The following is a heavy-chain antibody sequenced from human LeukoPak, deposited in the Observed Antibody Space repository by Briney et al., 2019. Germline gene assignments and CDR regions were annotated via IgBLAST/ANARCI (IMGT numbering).Heavy chain of an antibody. D-gene: IGHD2-21*01. Sequence: GRSLRPACAASGFTFSRYSMKCVRQAAGGWLEWGSCISSNRKYKYYADSVKGRFNISRDNDKNSLYLQKNSLRVEDTAVYYCVRDDVIAAKDYWGQGSLVTVSS. CDR2: ISSNRKYK. CDR3: VRDDVIAAKDY. CDR1: GFTFSRYS. V-gene: IGHV3-21*04. J-gene: IGHJ4*02.